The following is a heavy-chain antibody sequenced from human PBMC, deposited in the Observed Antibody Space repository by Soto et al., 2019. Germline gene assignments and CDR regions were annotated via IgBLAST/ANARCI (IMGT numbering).Heavy chain of an antibody. V-gene: IGHV5-51*01. CDR3: ARQYSSGSYDAFDI. Sequence: GEPRKVSCRGAGYSCSSYWMGWVRQMPGKGLEWMGIIYPGDSDTRYSPSFQGQVTISADKSISTAYLQWSSLKASDTAMYYCARQYSSGSYDAFDIWGQGTMVTVSS. CDR1: GYSCSSYW. J-gene: IGHJ3*02. CDR2: IYPGDSDT. D-gene: IGHD3-22*01.